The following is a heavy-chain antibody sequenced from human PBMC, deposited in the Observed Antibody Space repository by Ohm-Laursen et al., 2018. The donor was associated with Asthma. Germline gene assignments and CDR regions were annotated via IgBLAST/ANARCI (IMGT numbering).Heavy chain of an antibody. CDR2: INHSGST. J-gene: IGHJ4*02. V-gene: IGHV4-34*01. D-gene: IGHD6-13*01. Sequence: SDTLSLTCAVYGGSFSGYYWSWIRRPPGKGLEWIGEINHSGSTNYNPSLKSRVTISVDTSKNQFSLKLSSVTAADTAVYYCARGEAAAGNVHELFDYWGQGTLVTVSS. CDR1: GGSFSGYY. CDR3: ARGEAAAGNVHELFDY.